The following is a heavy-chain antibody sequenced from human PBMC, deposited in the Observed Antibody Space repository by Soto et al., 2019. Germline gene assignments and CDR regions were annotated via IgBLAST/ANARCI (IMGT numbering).Heavy chain of an antibody. CDR2: IYYSGTN. CDR1: GGSISSGGYY. J-gene: IGHJ6*02. Sequence: QVQLQESGPGLVKPSQTLSLTCTVSGGSISSGGYYWYWIRQHPGKGLEGIGYIYYSGTNDYNPSLKSRVTISVDTSKNQFSLKLSSVTAADTAVYYFAASCVACGGFNYYGMDVWGQGTTVTVSS. V-gene: IGHV4-31*03. CDR3: AASCVACGGFNYYGMDV. D-gene: IGHD2-21*01.